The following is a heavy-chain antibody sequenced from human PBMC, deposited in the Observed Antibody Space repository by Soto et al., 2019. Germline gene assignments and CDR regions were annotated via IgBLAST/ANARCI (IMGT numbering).Heavy chain of an antibody. CDR3: ARSTTVTTVDYYYYGMDV. CDR2: IIPIFGTA. Sequence: SVKLSCNASGGTFSSYAISWVRQAPGQGLEWMGGIIPIFGTANYAQKFQGRVTITADESTSTAYMELSSLRSEDTAVYYCARSTTVTTVDYYYYGMDVWGQGTTVTV. J-gene: IGHJ6*02. CDR1: GGTFSSYA. V-gene: IGHV1-69*13. D-gene: IGHD4-17*01.